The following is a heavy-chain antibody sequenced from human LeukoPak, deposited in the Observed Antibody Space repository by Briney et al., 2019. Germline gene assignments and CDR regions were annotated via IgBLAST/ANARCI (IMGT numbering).Heavy chain of an antibody. CDR3: ARAIAAAGTNYFDY. V-gene: IGHV1-2*02. Sequence: ASVKVSCTASGYTFTGYYMHWVRQAPGQGLEWMGWINPNSGGTNYAQKFQGRVTMTRDTSISRAYMELSRLRSDDTALYYCARAIAAAGTNYFDYWGQGTLVTVSS. CDR2: INPNSGGT. D-gene: IGHD6-13*01. J-gene: IGHJ4*02. CDR1: GYTFTGYY.